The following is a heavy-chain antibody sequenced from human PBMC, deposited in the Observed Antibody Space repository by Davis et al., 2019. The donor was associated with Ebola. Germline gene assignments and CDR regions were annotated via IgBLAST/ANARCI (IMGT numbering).Heavy chain of an antibody. V-gene: IGHV3-23*01. D-gene: IGHD6-13*01. CDR3: AKDFFRGYSSSWGDY. CDR1: GFTFSSYA. Sequence: GGSLRLSCAASGFTFSSYAMSWVRQAPGKGLEWVSAISGSGGSTYYADSVKGRFTISRDNSKNTLYLQMNSLRAEDKAVYYCAKDFFRGYSSSWGDYWGQGTLVTVSS. J-gene: IGHJ4*02. CDR2: ISGSGGST.